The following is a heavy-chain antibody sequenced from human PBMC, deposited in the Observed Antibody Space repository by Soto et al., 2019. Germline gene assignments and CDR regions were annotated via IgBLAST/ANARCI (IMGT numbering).Heavy chain of an antibody. CDR1: GFTFSSYG. D-gene: IGHD2-15*01. Sequence: GGSLRLSCAASGFTFSSYGMHWVRQAPGKGLEWVAVIWYDGSNKYYADSVKGRFTISRDNSKNTLYLQMNSLRAEDTAVYYCARDILSGHRMVAATHYTDVWGKGTTVTVSS. J-gene: IGHJ6*03. V-gene: IGHV3-33*01. CDR2: IWYDGSNK. CDR3: ARDILSGHRMVAATHYTDV.